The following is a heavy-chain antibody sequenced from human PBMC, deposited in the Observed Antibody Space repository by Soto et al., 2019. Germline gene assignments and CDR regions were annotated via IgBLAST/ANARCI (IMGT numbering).Heavy chain of an antibody. CDR2: ISYDGSNQ. J-gene: IGHJ5*01. D-gene: IGHD3-10*01. V-gene: IGHV3-30*18. CDR3: AKLGSYYGSGSFYGLDS. Sequence: QVQLVESGGGVVQPGRSLRLSCAASGFIFSSYGMHWVRQAPGKGLEWVAVISYDGSNQYYADSVKGRFTISRDSTRNTVYLQMNSLRAEDTAVYHCAKLGSYYGSGSFYGLDSWGQGTLVTVSS. CDR1: GFIFSSYG.